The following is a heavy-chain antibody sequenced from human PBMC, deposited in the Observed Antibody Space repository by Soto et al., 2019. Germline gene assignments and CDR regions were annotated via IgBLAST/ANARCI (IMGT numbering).Heavy chain of an antibody. Sequence: EVQLVESGGGLVQPGGSLRLSCSSSGFTFKSHSMNWVRQAPGKGLEXXXXXXSSGDSTYYADSVKGRFAVSRDNANXXXXXXXXXXXXXXXXXXXXXXXXXXXXXXXXXXXXXMDVWGQGTTVVVSS. CDR1: GFTFKSHS. CDR3: XXXXXXXXXXXXXXXXXMDV. V-gene: IGHV3-48*01. J-gene: IGHJ6*02. CDR2: XXSSGDST.